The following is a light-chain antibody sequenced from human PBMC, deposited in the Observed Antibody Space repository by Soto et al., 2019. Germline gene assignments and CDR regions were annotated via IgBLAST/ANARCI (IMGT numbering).Light chain of an antibody. CDR2: AAS. CDR3: HSRNTYPFT. CDR1: QSITSY. V-gene: IGKV1-9*01. Sequence: DIPLTQSPAFLSASVGERDTITCRASQSITSYLAWYHQKPGQAPRLLIYAASTLQSGETSRFSGSGSGTEYTLTISCLRPEDVANYYCHSRNTYPFTFGPGTKVDI. J-gene: IGKJ3*01.